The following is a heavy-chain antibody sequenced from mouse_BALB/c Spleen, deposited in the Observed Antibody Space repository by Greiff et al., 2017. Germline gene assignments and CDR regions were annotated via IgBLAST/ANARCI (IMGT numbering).Heavy chain of an antibody. Sequence: QVQLQQPGAELVKPGASVKLSCKASGYTFTSYWMHWVKQRPGQGLEWIGEIDPSDSYTNYNQKFKGKATFTVDKSSSTAYMQLSSLTSEDSAVYYCATTNYFDYWGQGTTLTVSS. CDR2: IDPSDSYT. CDR1: GYTFTSYW. CDR3: ATTNYFDY. V-gene: IGHV1-69*02. J-gene: IGHJ2*01. D-gene: IGHD1-1*01.